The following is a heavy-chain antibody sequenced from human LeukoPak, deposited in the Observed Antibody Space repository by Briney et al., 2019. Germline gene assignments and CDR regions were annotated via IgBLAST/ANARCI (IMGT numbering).Heavy chain of an antibody. J-gene: IGHJ4*02. CDR2: ILGSGGST. V-gene: IGHV3-23*01. CDR1: GFTFSNYA. CDR3: AKWGDYDVLTGYYAPGY. Sequence: PGASLRLSCAASGFTFSNYAMSWVRQAPGKGLEWVSAILGSGGSTYYADSAKGRFTVSRDNSKSTLYLQMNSLRAEDTALYYCAKWGDYDVLTGYYAPGYWGQGTLVTVSS. D-gene: IGHD3-9*01.